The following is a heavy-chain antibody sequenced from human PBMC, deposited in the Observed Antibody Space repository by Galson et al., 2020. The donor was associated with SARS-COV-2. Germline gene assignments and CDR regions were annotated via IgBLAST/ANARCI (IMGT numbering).Heavy chain of an antibody. CDR1: GGSISSHY. V-gene: IGHV4-59*11. J-gene: IGHJ3*02. CDR3: AREDDAFDI. CDR2: IYYSGST. Sequence: SETLSLTCTVSGGSISSHYWSWIRQPPGKGLDWIGHIYYSGSTNYNPSLKSRVIISVGASKNQFSLKLSSVTAADTAVYYCAREDDAFDIWGQGTMVTVSS.